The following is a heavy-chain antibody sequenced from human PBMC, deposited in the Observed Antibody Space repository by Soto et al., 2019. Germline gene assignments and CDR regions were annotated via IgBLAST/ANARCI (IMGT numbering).Heavy chain of an antibody. J-gene: IGHJ6*02. Sequence: GVSLRLSCTPSAFIFGHYEMNWFRQAPGKGLEWAGFIRSKDYGGATHYAASVEGRFTISRNDSNSVAYLQMSSLKTEDTAVYYCARHSRVGESLPLNYYGLDVWGQGTAVTVS. D-gene: IGHD3-10*01. CDR1: AFIFGHYE. CDR2: IRSKDYGGAT. CDR3: ARHSRVGESLPLNYYGLDV. V-gene: IGHV3-49*03.